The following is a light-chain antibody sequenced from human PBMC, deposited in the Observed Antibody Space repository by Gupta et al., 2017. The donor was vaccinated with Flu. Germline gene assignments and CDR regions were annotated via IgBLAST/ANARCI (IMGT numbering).Light chain of an antibody. V-gene: IGKV3-15*01. CDR2: GAS. J-gene: IGKJ1*01. CDR1: QSVSSN. CDR3: QQYNNWPST. Sequence: ELVMPQSPATLSVSPGERATLSCRASQSVSSNLAWYQQKPGQAPRLLIYGASTRATGIPARFSGSGSGTEFTLTISSLQSEDFAVYFCQQYNNWPSTFGQGTKVEI.